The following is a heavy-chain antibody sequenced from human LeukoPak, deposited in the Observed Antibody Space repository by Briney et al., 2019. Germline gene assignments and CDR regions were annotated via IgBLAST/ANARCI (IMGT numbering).Heavy chain of an antibody. D-gene: IGHD1-26*01. V-gene: IGHV3-48*03. CDR1: GFTFSSYE. Sequence: GGSLRLSCAASGFTFSSYEMNWVRQAPGKGREWVSYISHSGSSIYYADSVKGRFTISRDNAQNSLYLQMNSLRAEDTAVYYCASVTIVGPTADYWGQGTLVT. CDR3: ASVTIVGPTADY. J-gene: IGHJ4*02. CDR2: ISHSGSSI.